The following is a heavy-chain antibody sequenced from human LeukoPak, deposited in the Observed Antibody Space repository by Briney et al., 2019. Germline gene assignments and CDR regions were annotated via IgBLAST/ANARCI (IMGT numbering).Heavy chain of an antibody. CDR3: AGRLPMLGSSFDY. CDR2: ISSSSSYI. CDR1: GFTFSSYS. Sequence: GGSLRLSCAASGFTFSSYSMNRVRQAPGKGLEWVSSISSSSSYIYYADSVKGRFTISRDNAKNSLYLQMNSLRAEDTAVYYCAGRLPMLGSSFDYWGQGTLVTVSS. V-gene: IGHV3-21*01. J-gene: IGHJ4*02. D-gene: IGHD5/OR15-5a*01.